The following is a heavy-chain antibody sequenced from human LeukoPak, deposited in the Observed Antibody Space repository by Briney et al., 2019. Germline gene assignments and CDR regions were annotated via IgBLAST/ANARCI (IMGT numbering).Heavy chain of an antibody. CDR3: ARDFSTSDTSGYDY. V-gene: IGHV4-39*02. CDR2: IYYSGST. J-gene: IGHJ4*02. CDR1: GGSISSSSYY. Sequence: SETLSLTCTVSGGSISSSSYYWGWIRQPPGKGLEWIGSIYYSGSTYYNPSLKSRVTISVDTSKNQFSLKLSSVTAADTAVYYCARDFSTSDTSGYDYWGQGTLVTVSS. D-gene: IGHD3-22*01.